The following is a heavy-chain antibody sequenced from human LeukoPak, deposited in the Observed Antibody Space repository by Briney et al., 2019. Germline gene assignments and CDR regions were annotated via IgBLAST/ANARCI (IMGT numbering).Heavy chain of an antibody. CDR3: ARDLKYYDSSGFDY. CDR2: ISSSSSSI. J-gene: IGHJ4*02. V-gene: IGHV3-21*01. CDR1: GFTFSSYS. D-gene: IGHD3-22*01. Sequence: PGGSLRLSCAASGFTFSSYSMNWVRQAPGKGPEWVSRISSSSSSIFYTDSVKGRFTISRDNAKNSLSLQMNSLGAEDTAVYYCARDLKYYDSSGFDYWGQGTLVTVSS.